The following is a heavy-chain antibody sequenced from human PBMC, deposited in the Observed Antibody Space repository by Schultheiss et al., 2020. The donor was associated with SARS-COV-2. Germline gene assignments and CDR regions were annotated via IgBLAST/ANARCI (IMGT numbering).Heavy chain of an antibody. D-gene: IGHD5-12*01. CDR2: ISSSADTI. CDR1: GLTVSSNY. Sequence: GGSLRLSCAASGLTVSSNYMSWVRQAPGKGLEWVSYISSSADTIYYSDSVKGRFTISRDNAKNSLFLQMDSLTAEDTAVYYCARGSGGGYEFDYWGQGTLVTVSS. J-gene: IGHJ4*02. CDR3: ARGSGGGYEFDY. V-gene: IGHV3-48*01.